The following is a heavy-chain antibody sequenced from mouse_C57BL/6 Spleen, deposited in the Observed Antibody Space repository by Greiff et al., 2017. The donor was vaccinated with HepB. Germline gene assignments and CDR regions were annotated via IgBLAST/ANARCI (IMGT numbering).Heavy chain of an antibody. J-gene: IGHJ4*01. V-gene: IGHV2-6-1*01. D-gene: IGHD2-1*01. CDR3: ARHGGNYNYYAMDY. Sequence: VQLVESGPGLVAPSQSLSITCTVSGFSLTSYGVHWVRQPPGKGLEWLVVIWSDGSTTYNSALKSRLSISKDNSKSQVFLKMNSLQTDDTAMYYCARHGGNYNYYAMDYWGQGTSVTVSS. CDR1: GFSLTSYG. CDR2: IWSDGST.